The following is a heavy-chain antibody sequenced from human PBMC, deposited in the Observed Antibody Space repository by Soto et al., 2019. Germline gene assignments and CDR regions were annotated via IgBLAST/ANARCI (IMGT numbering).Heavy chain of an antibody. V-gene: IGHV4-34*01. J-gene: IGHJ4*02. D-gene: IGHD1-26*01. CDR1: GGSFSDYY. CDR2: INHSGST. Sequence: QVQLQQWGAGLLKPSETLSLTCAVYGGSFSDYYWSWIRQSPEKGLEWIGEINHSGSTNYNPSLKSRVTISVDKSMNQFSLKLSSVTAADTAVYYCARGATWGLGDWGQGTLVTVSS. CDR3: ARGATWGLGD.